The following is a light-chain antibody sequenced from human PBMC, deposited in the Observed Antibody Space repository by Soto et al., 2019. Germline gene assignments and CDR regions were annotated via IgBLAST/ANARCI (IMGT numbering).Light chain of an antibody. V-gene: IGLV2-11*01. CDR3: WSYAGRPTFVL. J-gene: IGLJ2*01. Sequence: QSALTQPRSVSGSPGQSVTISCTGTNSDVGGYNYVSWYQQHPGKAPKLIIYDVSTRPSGVPDRFSGSKSGNTAYLTISGLQAEDEAEYYCWSYAGRPTFVLYGGGTKLTVL. CDR1: NSDVGGYNY. CDR2: DVS.